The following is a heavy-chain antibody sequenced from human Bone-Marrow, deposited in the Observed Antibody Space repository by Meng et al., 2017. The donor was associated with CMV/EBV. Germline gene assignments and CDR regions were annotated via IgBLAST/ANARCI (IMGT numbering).Heavy chain of an antibody. CDR2: IYHSGST. J-gene: IGHJ3*02. Sequence: GSLRLSCTVSGGSISSSSYYWGWIRQPPGKGLEWIGSIYHSGSTYYNPSLKSRVTISVDTSKNQFSLKLSSVTAADTAVYYCARTGESGSYYDAFDIWGQGTMVTVSS. V-gene: IGHV4-39*07. CDR1: GGSISSSSYY. D-gene: IGHD1-26*01. CDR3: ARTGESGSYYDAFDI.